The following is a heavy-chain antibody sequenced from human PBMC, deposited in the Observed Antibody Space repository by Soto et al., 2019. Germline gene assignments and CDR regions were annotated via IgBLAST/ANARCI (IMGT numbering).Heavy chain of an antibody. J-gene: IGHJ6*01. D-gene: IGHD3-9*01. Sequence: PSETLAISCTFSGGSISIYYWSWIRQPPGKGLDWIGYIYYSGSTNYNPSLKSRVTISVDTSKNQFSLKLSSVTAADTAVYYCARWGVFNDILTGSYYYGMDVWGQGTTVTVSS. CDR2: IYYSGST. V-gene: IGHV4-59*01. CDR1: GGSISIYY. CDR3: ARWGVFNDILTGSYYYGMDV.